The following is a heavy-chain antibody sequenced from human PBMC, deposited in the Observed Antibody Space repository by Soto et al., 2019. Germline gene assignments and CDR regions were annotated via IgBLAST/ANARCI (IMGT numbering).Heavy chain of an antibody. J-gene: IGHJ4*02. CDR3: ARGGYYDSSGYYNQ. CDR1: GYTFTGYY. V-gene: IGHV1-2*02. CDR2: INPNSGGT. D-gene: IGHD3-22*01. Sequence: ASVEVSCKASGYTFTGYYMHWVLQAPGQGLEWMGWINPNSGGTNYAQKFQGRVTMTRDTSISTAYMELSRLRSDDTAVYYCARGGYYDSSGYYNQWGQGTLVTVSS.